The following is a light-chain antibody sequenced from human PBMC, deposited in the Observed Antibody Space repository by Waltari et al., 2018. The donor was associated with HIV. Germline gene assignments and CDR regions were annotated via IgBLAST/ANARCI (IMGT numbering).Light chain of an antibody. CDR3: QQYGSSPIT. CDR1: QSVSSGY. Sequence: EIVLTQSPGTLSLSPGERVTLSCRASQSVSSGYLAWYQHKPGQAPRHLSYRASSRATGIPDSFCDSGSGTYFPLSISRLEPGDFAVYYCQQYGSSPITFGQVTRLCIK. CDR2: RAS. J-gene: IGKJ5*01. V-gene: IGKV3-20*01.